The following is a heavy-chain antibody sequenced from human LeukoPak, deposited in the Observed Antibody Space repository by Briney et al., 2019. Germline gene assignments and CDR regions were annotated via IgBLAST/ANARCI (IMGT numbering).Heavy chain of an antibody. Sequence: GGSLRLSCAASGFTFNNYGMHCVRQAPGKGLEWVALIQPDGNHKYYADSVKGRFTVSRDNSKSTLYLQLSSLRAEDTAVYYCAKRDRETEFYYWGQGTLVTVSS. CDR1: GFTFNNYG. J-gene: IGHJ4*02. D-gene: IGHD1-26*01. V-gene: IGHV3-30*02. CDR2: IQPDGNHK. CDR3: AKRDRETEFYY.